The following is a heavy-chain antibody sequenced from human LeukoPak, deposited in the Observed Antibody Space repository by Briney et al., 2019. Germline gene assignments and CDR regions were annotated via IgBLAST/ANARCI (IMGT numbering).Heavy chain of an antibody. CDR3: ARDGSLDDFWSGYPN. CDR2: ISSSGSTI. Sequence: PGGSLRLSCAASGFTFSDYYMSWIRQAPGKGLGWVSYISSSGSTIYYADSVKGRFTISRDNAKNSLYLQMNSLRAEDTAVYYCARDGSLDDFWSGYPNWGQGTLVTVSS. V-gene: IGHV3-11*04. D-gene: IGHD3-3*01. CDR1: GFTFSDYY. J-gene: IGHJ4*02.